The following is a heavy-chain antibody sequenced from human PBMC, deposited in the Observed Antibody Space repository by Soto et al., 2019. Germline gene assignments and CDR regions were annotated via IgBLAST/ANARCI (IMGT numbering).Heavy chain of an antibody. CDR1: GFTFSSFA. D-gene: IGHD2-21*01. CDR3: ARGGIEMNKEVGNWFDP. Sequence: QMQLVQSGGGVVQPGRSLRLSCAASGFTFSSFAMHWVRQAPGTGPEWVAGISYDGLNKFYGDSVTGRFTISRDDSKNTLYLQMNSLIIEDTAVYYCARGGIEMNKEVGNWFDPWGQGTRVTVSS. V-gene: IGHV3-30*04. J-gene: IGHJ5*02. CDR2: ISYDGLNK.